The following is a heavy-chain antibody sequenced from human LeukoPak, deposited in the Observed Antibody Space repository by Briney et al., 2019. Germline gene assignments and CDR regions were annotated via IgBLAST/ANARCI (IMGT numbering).Heavy chain of an antibody. CDR3: ARVLATMGIDY. CDR1: GYTFTSYA. Sequence: GASVTVSCKASGYTFTSYAMHWVRQAPGQRLEWMGWINAGNGNTKYSQKFQGRVTITRDTSASTAYMELSSLRSEDTAVYYCARVLATMGIDYWGQGTLVTVSS. V-gene: IGHV1-3*01. D-gene: IGHD5-24*01. J-gene: IGHJ4*02. CDR2: INAGNGNT.